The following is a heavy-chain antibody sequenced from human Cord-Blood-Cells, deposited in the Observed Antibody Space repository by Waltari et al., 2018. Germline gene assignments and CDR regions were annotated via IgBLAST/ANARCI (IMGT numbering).Heavy chain of an antibody. Sequence: QVQLQQWGAGLLKPSETLSLTCAVYGGSFSGYYWSWIRQPPGKGLEWIGEINHSGSTNYNPSLKSRVTISVDTSKNQFSLKLSSVTAADTALYYCARRTRDYGGNYNWFDPWGQGTLVTVSS. D-gene: IGHD4-17*01. J-gene: IGHJ5*02. CDR3: ARRTRDYGGNYNWFDP. CDR2: INHSGST. CDR1: GGSFSGYY. V-gene: IGHV4-34*01.